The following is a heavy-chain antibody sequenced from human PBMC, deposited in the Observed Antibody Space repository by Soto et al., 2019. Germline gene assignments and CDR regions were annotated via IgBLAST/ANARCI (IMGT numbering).Heavy chain of an antibody. CDR1: GASVAGYC. CDR2: IDPSDSQT. CDR3: ARQIYDSGTCTNFQYYFGS. J-gene: IGHJ4*02. V-gene: IGHV5-10-1*01. Sequence: GSSLKISRTVSGASVAGYCITSVRQKHGKVLEWMGRIDPSDSQTYYSPSFRGHVHISVTKSITTVFLQWSSLRASDTARYYCARQIYDSGTCTNFQYYFGSRGQGTPVTVS. D-gene: IGHD2-8*01.